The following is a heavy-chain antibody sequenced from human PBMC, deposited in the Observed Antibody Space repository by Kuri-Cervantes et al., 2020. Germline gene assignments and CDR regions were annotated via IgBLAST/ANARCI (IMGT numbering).Heavy chain of an antibody. D-gene: IGHD3-9*01. V-gene: IGHV3-74*01. CDR2: IDSDGSST. CDR1: GFTFSSYW. CDR3: AKMDDILTGYPRDY. Sequence: GESLKISCAASGFTFSSYWMHWVRQAPGKGLVWVSRIDSDGSSTSYADSVKGRFTISRDNSKNTLYLQMNSLRAEDTAVYYCAKMDDILTGYPRDYWGQGTLVTVSS. J-gene: IGHJ4*02.